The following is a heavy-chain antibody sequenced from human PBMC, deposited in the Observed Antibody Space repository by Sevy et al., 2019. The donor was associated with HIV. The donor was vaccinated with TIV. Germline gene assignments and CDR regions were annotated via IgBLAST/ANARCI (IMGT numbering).Heavy chain of an antibody. CDR1: GDTFSTYG. J-gene: IGHJ3*02. D-gene: IGHD1-1*01. CDR2: IIPIFGTP. Sequence: ASVKVSCKASGDTFSTYGLSWVRQAPGQGLEWMGGIIPIFGTPNYVQKFQGRVTITADESASTAYMELSSLRSEDTALYYCAREGGVATTGNHDAFDIRGHGTLVTVSS. V-gene: IGHV1-69*13. CDR3: AREGGVATTGNHDAFDI.